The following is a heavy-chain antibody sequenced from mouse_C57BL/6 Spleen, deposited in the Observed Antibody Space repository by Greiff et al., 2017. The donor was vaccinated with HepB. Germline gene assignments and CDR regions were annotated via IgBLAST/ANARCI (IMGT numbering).Heavy chain of an antibody. V-gene: IGHV5-6*01. CDR1: GFTFSSYG. CDR3: ARLYYGRSYWYFDV. D-gene: IGHD1-1*01. CDR2: ISSGGSYT. Sequence: EVKLMESGGDLVKPGGSLKLSCAASGFTFSSYGMSWVRPTPDKRLEWVATISSGGSYTYYPDSVKGRFTISRDNAKNTLYQQMSSLKSEDTAMYYCARLYYGRSYWYFDVWGTGTTVTVSS. J-gene: IGHJ1*03.